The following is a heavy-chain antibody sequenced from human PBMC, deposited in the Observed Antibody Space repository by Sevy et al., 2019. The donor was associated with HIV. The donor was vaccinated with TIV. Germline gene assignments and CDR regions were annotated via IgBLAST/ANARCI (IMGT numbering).Heavy chain of an antibody. Sequence: SETLSITCTVSGDSISNKYWSWIRQPPGKGLEWIGYFSHSGTTNYNPSLKRGITISEDTSKNQFSLKLTSVTAADTAVYYSARTLMFPIRNFRNIQLDYRGQGILVTVSS. CDR1: GDSISNKY. CDR3: ARTLMFPIRNFRNIQLDY. V-gene: IGHV4-59*01. D-gene: IGHD2-2*02. J-gene: IGHJ4*02. CDR2: FSHSGTT.